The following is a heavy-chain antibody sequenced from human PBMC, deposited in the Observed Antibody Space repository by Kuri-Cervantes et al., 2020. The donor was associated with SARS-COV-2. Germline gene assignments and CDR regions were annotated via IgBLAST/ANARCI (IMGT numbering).Heavy chain of an antibody. CDR2: IYPGDSDT. J-gene: IGHJ4*02. Sequence: GESLKISCKGSGYSFTSYWIGWVRQMPGKGLEWRGIIYPGDSDTTHSPSFQGQVTISADKSISTTYLQWSSLKASDTAMYYCARSEVGATTYLDYWGQGTLVTVSS. CDR3: ARSEVGATTYLDY. V-gene: IGHV5-51*01. D-gene: IGHD1-26*01. CDR1: GYSFTSYW.